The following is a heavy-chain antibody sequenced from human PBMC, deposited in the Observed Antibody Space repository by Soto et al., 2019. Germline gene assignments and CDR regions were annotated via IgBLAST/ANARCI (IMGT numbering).Heavy chain of an antibody. Sequence: EVQLVESGGGLVQPGGSLRLSCAASGFTVSSNYMSWVRQAPGRGLEWVSVTYPGGTTHYADSVKGRFTISRDNSKNTMDLQMNSLRADDTAMYYCRREFRTSGSRDAVDIWGQGPVVTVSS. CDR1: GFTVSSNY. V-gene: IGHV3-66*01. CDR3: RREFRTSGSRDAVDI. CDR2: TYPGGTT. D-gene: IGHD1-26*01. J-gene: IGHJ3*02.